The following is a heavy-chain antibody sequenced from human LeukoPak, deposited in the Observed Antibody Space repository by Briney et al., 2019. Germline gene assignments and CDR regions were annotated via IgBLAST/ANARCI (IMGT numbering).Heavy chain of an antibody. CDR1: GDSISNYY. V-gene: IGHV4-4*07. D-gene: IGHD3-10*01. CDR2: IYTSGST. Sequence: SETLSLTCTVSGDSISNYYWSWIRQPAGKGLEWIGRIYTSGSTNYNPSLKSRVTMSVDASKNQFSLKLSSVTAADTAVYYCARVSLVRGAPDYYFDYWGQGTLVTVSS. CDR3: ARVSLVRGAPDYYFDY. J-gene: IGHJ4*02.